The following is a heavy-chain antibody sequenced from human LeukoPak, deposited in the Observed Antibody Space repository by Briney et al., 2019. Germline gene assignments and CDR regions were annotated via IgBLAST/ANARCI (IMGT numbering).Heavy chain of an antibody. V-gene: IGHV3-30*04. Sequence: GGSLRLSCAVSIYTLTNYAVHWVRQAPGKGLEWLAVMSNDGKNKYFADSVKGRFSVSRDISKDTLYLQMDSLRAEDTAVYYCSRERHPHLLTGYSPVEYYYYYMGVWGKGTTVTVSS. CDR3: SRERHPHLLTGYSPVEYYYYYMGV. D-gene: IGHD3-9*01. J-gene: IGHJ6*03. CDR1: IYTLTNYA. CDR2: MSNDGKNK.